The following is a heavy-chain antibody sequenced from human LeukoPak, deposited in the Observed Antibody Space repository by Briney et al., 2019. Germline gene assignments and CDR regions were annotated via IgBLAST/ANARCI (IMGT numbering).Heavy chain of an antibody. V-gene: IGHV3-53*01. CDR1: GISVGGNY. CDR3: ARGPNSDS. Sequence: GGPLRLSCAVSGISVGGNYMSWVRQAPGKGLEWVSAMYTDGIPYYADSVKGRFTFSRDISKNMVFLQMNTLRAEDTALYYCARGPNSDSWGQGTLVTVSS. CDR2: MYTDGIP. J-gene: IGHJ4*02.